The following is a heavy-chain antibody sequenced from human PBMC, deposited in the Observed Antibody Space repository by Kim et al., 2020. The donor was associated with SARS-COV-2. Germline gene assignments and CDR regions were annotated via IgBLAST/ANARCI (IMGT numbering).Heavy chain of an antibody. CDR3: ARQRGGAAPGTDAFDI. J-gene: IGHJ3*02. Sequence: SETLSLTCTVSGGSISSGTYYWGWIRQPPGKGLEWIGSIYYSGSTYYNPSLKSRVTISVDTSKNQFSLKLNSVTAADTAMYYCARQRGGAAPGTDAFDIWGQGTMVTVSS. D-gene: IGHD6-13*01. CDR2: IYYSGST. CDR1: GGSISSGTYY. V-gene: IGHV4-39*01.